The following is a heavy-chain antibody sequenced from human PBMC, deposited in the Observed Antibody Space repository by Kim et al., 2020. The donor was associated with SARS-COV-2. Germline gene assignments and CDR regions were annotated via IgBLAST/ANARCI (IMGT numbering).Heavy chain of an antibody. V-gene: IGHV1-69*13. CDR1: GGTFSSYA. CDR2: IIPIFGTA. Sequence: SVKVSCKASGGTFSSYAISWVRQAPGQGLEWMGGIIPIFGTANYAQKFQGRVTITADESTSTAYMELSSLRSEDTAVYYCARDNCSGGSCTSWYYGMDVWGQGTTVTVSS. D-gene: IGHD2-15*01. J-gene: IGHJ6*02. CDR3: ARDNCSGGSCTSWYYGMDV.